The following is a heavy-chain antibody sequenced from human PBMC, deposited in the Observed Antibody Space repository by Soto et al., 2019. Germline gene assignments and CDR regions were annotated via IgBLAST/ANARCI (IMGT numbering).Heavy chain of an antibody. CDR3: ARDRHGSGVKDYYYYGMDV. CDR2: IYHSGST. CDR1: GGSISSSNW. V-gene: IGHV4-4*02. D-gene: IGHD3-10*01. J-gene: IGHJ6*02. Sequence: SETLSLTCAVSGGSISSSNWWSWVRQPPGKGLEWIGEIYHSGSTNYNPSLKSRVTISVDKSKNQFSLKLSSVTAADTAVYYCARDRHGSGVKDYYYYGMDVWGQGTTVTVSS.